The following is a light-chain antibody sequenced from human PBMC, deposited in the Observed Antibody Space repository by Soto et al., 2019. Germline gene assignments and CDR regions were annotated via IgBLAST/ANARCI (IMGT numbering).Light chain of an antibody. J-gene: IGLJ1*01. CDR2: EVT. V-gene: IGLV2-8*01. CDR3: NSYVGSNNYV. Sequence: QSVLTQPPSASGSPGQSVTIYCIGTASDIGRYNYVSWYQHHPCKAPKLIIYEVTKRPSGVPDRFSGSKSGNTASLTVSGLQADDEADYYCNSYVGSNNYVFGTGTKVTVL. CDR1: ASDIGRYNY.